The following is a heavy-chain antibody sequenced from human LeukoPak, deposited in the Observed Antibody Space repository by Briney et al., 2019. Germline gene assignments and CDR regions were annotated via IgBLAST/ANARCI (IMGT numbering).Heavy chain of an antibody. Sequence: SETLSLTCTVSGGSLSSSSYYWGWIRQPPGTGLEWLGSIYYSGSTYYNPSLKSRVTISVDTSKNQFSLKLSSVTAADTAVYYCARRMDYYDSSGYYVNAFDIWGQGTMVTVSS. CDR1: GGSLSSSSYY. J-gene: IGHJ3*02. CDR2: IYYSGST. D-gene: IGHD3-22*01. V-gene: IGHV4-39*01. CDR3: ARRMDYYDSSGYYVNAFDI.